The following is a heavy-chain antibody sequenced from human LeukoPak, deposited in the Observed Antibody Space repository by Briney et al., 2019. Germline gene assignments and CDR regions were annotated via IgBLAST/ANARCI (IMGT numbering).Heavy chain of an antibody. CDR3: ARDLGTYYDFWSGYPGELSAGLDY. D-gene: IGHD3-3*01. J-gene: IGHJ4*02. Sequence: GGSLRLSCAASGFTVSSNYMSWVRQAPGKGLEWVSVIYSGGSTYYADSVKGRFTISRDNSKNTLYLQMNSLRAEDTAVYYCARDLGTYYDFWSGYPGELSAGLDYWGQGTLVTVSS. V-gene: IGHV3-53*01. CDR2: IYSGGST. CDR1: GFTVSSNY.